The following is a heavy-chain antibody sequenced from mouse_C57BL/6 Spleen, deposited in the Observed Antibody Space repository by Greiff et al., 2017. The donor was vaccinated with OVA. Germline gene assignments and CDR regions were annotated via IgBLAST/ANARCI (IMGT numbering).Heavy chain of an antibody. CDR1: GYAFTNYL. Sequence: QVQLKQSGAELVRPGTSVKVSCKASGYAFTNYLIEWVKQRPGQGLEWIGVINPGSGGTNYNEKFKGKATLTADKSSSTAYMQLSSLTSEDSAVYFCAREGLYDGYYSFDYWGQGTTLTVSS. J-gene: IGHJ2*01. CDR3: AREGLYDGYYSFDY. D-gene: IGHD2-3*01. V-gene: IGHV1-54*01. CDR2: INPGSGGT.